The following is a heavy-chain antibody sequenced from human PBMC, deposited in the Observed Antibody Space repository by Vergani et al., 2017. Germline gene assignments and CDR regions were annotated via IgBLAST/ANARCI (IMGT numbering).Heavy chain of an antibody. CDR1: GGPLKNSA. CDR3: ARDCPGGVGDCSAGWYFDL. V-gene: IGHV1-69*13. D-gene: IGHD2-21*02. CDR2: IITFFETT. Sequence: VQLVQSGAEVTNPGSSVKVSCKASGGPLKNSAFSWVRQVPGQGLEWVGRIITFFETTDYAQKFQGRFTIIADVFTKTVDMQLSNLRSEDTAVYYCARDCPGGVGDCSAGWYFDLWGRGTLVTVSS. J-gene: IGHJ2*01.